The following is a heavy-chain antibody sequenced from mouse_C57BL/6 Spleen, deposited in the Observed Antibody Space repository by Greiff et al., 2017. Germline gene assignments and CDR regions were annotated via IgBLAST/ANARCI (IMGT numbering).Heavy chain of an antibody. J-gene: IGHJ4*01. CDR1: GFTFTDYY. CDR3: ARSYYSNFGDY. V-gene: IGHV7-3*01. Sequence: EVQRVESGGGLVQPGGSLSLSCAASGFTFTDYYMSWVRQPPGKALEWLGFIRNKANGYTTEYSASVKGRFTISRDNSQSILYLQMNALRAEDSATYYCARSYYSNFGDYWGQGTSVTVSS. D-gene: IGHD2-5*01. CDR2: IRNKANGYTT.